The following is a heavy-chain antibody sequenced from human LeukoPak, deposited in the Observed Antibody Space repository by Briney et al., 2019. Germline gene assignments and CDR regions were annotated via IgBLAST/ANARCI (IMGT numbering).Heavy chain of an antibody. CDR1: GFTFSSYW. D-gene: IGHD5-12*01. J-gene: IGHJ4*02. CDR3: TRGYVGIDY. V-gene: IGHV3-74*01. CDR2: IDNDGST. Sequence: GGSLRLSCVASGFTFSSYWMHWVRQAPEKGLVWVSRIDNDGSTIYADSVKGRFTISRDNAKNTLYLQINSLRAEDTAVYYCTRGYVGIDYCGLGTLVTVSS.